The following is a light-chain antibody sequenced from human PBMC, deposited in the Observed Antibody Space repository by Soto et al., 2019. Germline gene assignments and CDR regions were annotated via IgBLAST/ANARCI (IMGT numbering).Light chain of an antibody. CDR3: SSYTSSSTYV. CDR2: EVS. V-gene: IGLV2-14*01. Sequence: QSALTQPAPVSWSPGQSITISCTGTSSDDGGYNYVSWYQQHPGKAPKLMIYEVSNRPSGVSNRFSGSKSGNTASLTISALQAEDEADYYCSSYTSSSTYVFGTGTKVTVL. J-gene: IGLJ1*01. CDR1: SSDDGGYNY.